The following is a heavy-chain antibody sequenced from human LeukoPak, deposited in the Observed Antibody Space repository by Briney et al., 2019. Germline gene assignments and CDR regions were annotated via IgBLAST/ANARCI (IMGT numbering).Heavy chain of an antibody. V-gene: IGHV4-34*01. Sequence: NPSETLSLTCAVYGGSLSGYYWSWIRQPPGKGLEWIGEINHSGSTNYNPSLKSRVTISVDTSKNQFSLKLSSVTAADTAVYYCASGPSSTQNNWFDPWGQGTLVTVSS. CDR2: INHSGST. CDR3: ASGPSSTQNNWFDP. J-gene: IGHJ5*02. D-gene: IGHD6-13*01. CDR1: GGSLSGYY.